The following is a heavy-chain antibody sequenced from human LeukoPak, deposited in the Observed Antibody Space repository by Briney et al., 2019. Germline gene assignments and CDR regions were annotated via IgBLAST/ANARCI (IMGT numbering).Heavy chain of an antibody. CDR1: GYAFPRYY. CDR3: ARVEAAAPPLFDY. Sequence: GASVKVSCLASGYAFPRYYMHWVRQAPAHGLEWMGIINPSGCSTSYAQKFQGRVTMARDTSTSTVYMELSSLRSEDTAVYYCARVEAAAPPLFDYWGQGTLVTVSS. CDR2: INPSGCST. D-gene: IGHD6-13*01. V-gene: IGHV1-46*01. J-gene: IGHJ4*02.